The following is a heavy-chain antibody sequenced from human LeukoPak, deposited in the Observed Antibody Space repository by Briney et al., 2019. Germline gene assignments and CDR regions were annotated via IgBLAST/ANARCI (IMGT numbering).Heavy chain of an antibody. J-gene: IGHJ5*02. V-gene: IGHV5-10-1*01. CDR3: ARREGEGFDP. D-gene: IGHD3-16*01. CDR2: IDPSDSYT. CDR1: GYRFTSDW. Sequence: GESLKISCKGSGYRFTSDWIGWVRQMPGKGLEWMGRIDPSDSYTNYSPSFQGHVTISADKSISTAYLQWSSLKASDTAMYYCARREGEGFDPWGQGTLVTVSS.